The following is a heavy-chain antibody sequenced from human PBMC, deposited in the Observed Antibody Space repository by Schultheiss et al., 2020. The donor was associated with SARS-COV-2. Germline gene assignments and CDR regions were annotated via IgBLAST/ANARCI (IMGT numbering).Heavy chain of an antibody. D-gene: IGHD5-12*01. CDR3: AKGGNSGYDYYGMDV. CDR1: GFTFSSYW. J-gene: IGHJ6*02. CDR2: INSDGSST. Sequence: GGSLRLSCAASGFTFSSYWMSWVRQAPGKGLVWVSRINSDGSSTSYADSVKGRFTISRDNAKNSLYLQMNSLRAEDTAVYYCAKGGNSGYDYYGMDVWGQGTTVTVSS. V-gene: IGHV3-74*01.